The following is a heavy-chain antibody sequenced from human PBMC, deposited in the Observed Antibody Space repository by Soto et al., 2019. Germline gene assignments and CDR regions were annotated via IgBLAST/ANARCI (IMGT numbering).Heavy chain of an antibody. CDR1: GFTFSSYA. CDR2: ISASDGST. J-gene: IGHJ4*02. Sequence: EVQLLESGGGLVQPGGSLRLSCAASGFTFSSYAMRWVRQAPGKGLEWVASISASDGSTRYADSVKGRIIVSRDNSKNTLSLQMSSLRVEDTAVYYCAKRGWGDSSGPALFDRWGQGTLGTSSS. D-gene: IGHD2-21*02. CDR3: AKRGWGDSSGPALFDR. V-gene: IGHV3-23*01.